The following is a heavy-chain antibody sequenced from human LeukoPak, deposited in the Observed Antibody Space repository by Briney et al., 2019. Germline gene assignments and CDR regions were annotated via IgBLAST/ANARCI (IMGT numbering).Heavy chain of an antibody. D-gene: IGHD3-3*01. CDR3: ARAGFGFLEWPFQWFDP. J-gene: IGHJ5*02. CDR2: ISSSGSTI. Sequence: GGSLRLSCAASGFTFSDYYMSWIRQAPGKGLEWVSYISSSGSTIYYADSVKGRFTISGDNAKNSLYLQMNSLRAEDTAVYYCARAGFGFLEWPFQWFDPWGQGTLVTVSS. CDR1: GFTFSDYY. V-gene: IGHV3-11*04.